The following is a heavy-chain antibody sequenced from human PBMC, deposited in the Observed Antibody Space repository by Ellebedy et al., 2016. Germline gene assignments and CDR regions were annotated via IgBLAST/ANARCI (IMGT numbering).Heavy chain of an antibody. V-gene: IGHV1-46*01. D-gene: IGHD6-13*01. CDR3: ARERFAAAGIEHDAFDI. J-gene: IGHJ3*02. CDR2: INPSGGST. CDR1: GYTFTSYY. Sequence: ASVKVSCXASGYTFTSYYMHWVRQAPGQGLEWMGIINPSGGSTSYAQKFQGRVTMTRDTSTSTVYMELSSLRSEDTAVYYCARERFAAAGIEHDAFDIWGQGTMVTVSS.